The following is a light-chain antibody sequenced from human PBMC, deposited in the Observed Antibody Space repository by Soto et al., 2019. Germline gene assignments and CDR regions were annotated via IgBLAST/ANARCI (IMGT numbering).Light chain of an antibody. CDR2: CAS. CDR3: QHYGSSPPAYT. J-gene: IGKJ2*01. CDR1: QSVSSTY. V-gene: IGKV3-20*01. Sequence: EIVLTQSPGTLSLSPGERATLSCRASQSVSSTYLAWYQQKPGQAPRLLIYCASSRDTGIPDRFRGSGSGTDFTLTISRLEPEDFALYYCQHYGSSPPAYTFGQGTKLEIK.